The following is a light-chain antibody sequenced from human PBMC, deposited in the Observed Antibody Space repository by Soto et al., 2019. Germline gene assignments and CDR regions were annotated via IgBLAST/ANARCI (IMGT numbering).Light chain of an antibody. CDR1: KLGDKY. Sequence: SYELTQPPSVSVSPGQTASITCSGDKLGDKYACWYQQQPGQSPVLVIYQDSKRPSGIPERFSGSNSGNTATLTISGTQAIDEADYYCQAWDSSPAIYVFGTGTKPTAL. CDR3: QAWDSSPAIYV. CDR2: QDS. J-gene: IGLJ1*01. V-gene: IGLV3-1*01.